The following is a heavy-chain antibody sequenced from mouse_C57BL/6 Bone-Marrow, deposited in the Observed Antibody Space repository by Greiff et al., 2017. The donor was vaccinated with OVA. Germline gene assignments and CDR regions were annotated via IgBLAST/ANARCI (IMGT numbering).Heavy chain of an antibody. J-gene: IGHJ1*03. Sequence: EVKLMESGGGLVKPGGSLKLSCAASGFTFSDYGMHWVRQAPEKGLEWVAYISSGSSTIYYADTVKGRFTISRDNAKNTLFLQMTSRRSEDTAMYYCARINYWYFDDWGTGTAVTVSS. CDR3: ARINYWYFDD. CDR1: GFTFSDYG. CDR2: ISSGSSTI. V-gene: IGHV5-17*01.